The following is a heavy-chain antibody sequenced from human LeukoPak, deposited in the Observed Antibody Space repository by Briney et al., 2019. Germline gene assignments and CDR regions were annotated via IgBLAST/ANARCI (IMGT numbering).Heavy chain of an antibody. CDR3: ARETRNQLWLHYYYYMDV. Sequence: PSETLSLTCTVSGGSISSYYWSWIRQPPGKGLEWIGYIYYSGSTNYNPSLKSRVTISVDTSKNQFSLKLSSVTAADTAVYCCARETRNQLWLHYYYYMDVWGKGTTVTVSS. J-gene: IGHJ6*03. V-gene: IGHV4-59*01. CDR2: IYYSGST. CDR1: GGSISSYY. D-gene: IGHD5-18*01.